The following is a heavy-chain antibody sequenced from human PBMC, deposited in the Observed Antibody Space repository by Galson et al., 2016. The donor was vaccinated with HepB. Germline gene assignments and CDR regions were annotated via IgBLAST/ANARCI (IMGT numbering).Heavy chain of an antibody. CDR3: ARDQSSFSVPRRPVGMDV. CDR2: IYNEGNT. D-gene: IGHD6-13*01. J-gene: IGHJ6*02. Sequence: SLRLSCAASGFTVGGNFMTWVRQAPGQGLEWVSTIYNEGNTYYADSVKGRFTIPRDNSKNTLYLQMNSLRVEDTAMYYCARDQSSFSVPRRPVGMDVWGQGTTVTVSS. V-gene: IGHV3-53*01. CDR1: GFTVGGNF.